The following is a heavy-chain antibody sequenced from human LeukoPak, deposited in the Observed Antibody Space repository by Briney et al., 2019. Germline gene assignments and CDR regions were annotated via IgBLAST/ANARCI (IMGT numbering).Heavy chain of an antibody. V-gene: IGHV1-69*05. J-gene: IGHJ6*03. CDR2: IIPIFGTA. CDR3: ARVEHDAEYSYYMDV. CDR1: GGTFSSYA. D-gene: IGHD2/OR15-2a*01. Sequence: SVKVSCKASGGTFSSYAISWVRPAPGQGLEWMGGIIPIFGTANYAQKFQGRVTITTDESTSTAYMELSSLRSEDTAVYYCARVEHDAEYSYYMDVWGKGTTVTVSS.